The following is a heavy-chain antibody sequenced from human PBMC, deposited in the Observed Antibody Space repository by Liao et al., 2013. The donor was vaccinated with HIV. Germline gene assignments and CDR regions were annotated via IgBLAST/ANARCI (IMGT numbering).Heavy chain of an antibody. CDR3: ASSPRLWFGELSNWFDP. CDR2: IYYSGST. CDR1: GGSISSYY. V-gene: IGHV4-59*01. J-gene: IGHJ5*02. D-gene: IGHD3-10*01. Sequence: QVQLQESGPGLVKPSETLSLTCTVSGGSISSYYWSWIRQPPGKGLEWIGYIYYSGSTNYNPSLKSRVTISVDTSKNQFSLKLSSVTAADTAVYYCASSPRLWFGELSNWFDPWGQGTLVTVSS.